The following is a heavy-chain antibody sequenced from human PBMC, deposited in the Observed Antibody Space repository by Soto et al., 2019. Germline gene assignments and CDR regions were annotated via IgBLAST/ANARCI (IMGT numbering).Heavy chain of an antibody. CDR2: IKQDGSEK. CDR3: ARETSADSF. Sequence: EVQLVESGGGLVQPGGSLRLSCAASGFTFSNYWMVWVRQAPEKGPEWVATIKQDGSEKYYVDSVKGRFTISRDNTKNSLYLQMIRLRAEDTALYYCARETSADSFWGQGTLVTVSS. J-gene: IGHJ4*02. D-gene: IGHD2-21*01. CDR1: GFTFSNYW. V-gene: IGHV3-7*01.